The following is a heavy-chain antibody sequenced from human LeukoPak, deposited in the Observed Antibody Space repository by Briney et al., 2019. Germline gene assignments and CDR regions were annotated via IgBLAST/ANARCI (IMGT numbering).Heavy chain of an antibody. CDR2: IIPIFGTA. CDR1: GYTFTSYG. D-gene: IGHD5-24*01. CDR3: ARAGWLQYYYFDY. Sequence: SVKVSCKASGYTFTSYGISWVRQAPGQGLEWMGGIIPIFGTAKYAQKFQGRVTITADTSTSTAYMELSSLRSEDTAVYYCARAGWLQYYYFDYWGQGTLVTVSS. V-gene: IGHV1-69*06. J-gene: IGHJ4*02.